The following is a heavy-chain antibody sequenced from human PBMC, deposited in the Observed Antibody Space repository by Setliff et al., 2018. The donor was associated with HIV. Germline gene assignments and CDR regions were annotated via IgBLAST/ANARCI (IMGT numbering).Heavy chain of an antibody. CDR2: ISGSGGTK. J-gene: IGHJ3*01. D-gene: IGHD3-10*01. Sequence: WGSLRLSCVASEFTFSSYAMNWVRQAPGKGLEWVSTISGSGGTKYYADSVKGRFTISRDNSKNTLYLRMDSLRAEDTAIYYCAKDSRRGDAYNVGVFDFWGQGTMVTVSS. V-gene: IGHV3-23*01. CDR1: EFTFSSYA. CDR3: AKDSRRGDAYNVGVFDF.